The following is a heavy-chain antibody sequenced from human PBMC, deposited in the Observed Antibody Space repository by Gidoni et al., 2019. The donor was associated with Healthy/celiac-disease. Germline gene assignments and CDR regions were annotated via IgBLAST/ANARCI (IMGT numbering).Heavy chain of an antibody. J-gene: IGHJ6*02. Sequence: EVQLVQSGAALNKPGASRTISCRGSGYSCTRQSIGWVRQMPGKGLEWLGIIDRVDSDTSYSPSSPGQVSISADKSISTDYLQWSSLNASDTAMYYCARSGGAVVAATPNYGMDVWGQGTTVTVSS. D-gene: IGHD2-15*01. V-gene: IGHV5-51*01. CDR3: ARSGGAVVAATPNYGMDV. CDR1: GYSCTRQS. CDR2: IDRVDSDT.